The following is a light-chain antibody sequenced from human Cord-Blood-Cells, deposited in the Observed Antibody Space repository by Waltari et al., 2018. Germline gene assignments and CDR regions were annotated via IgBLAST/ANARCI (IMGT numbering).Light chain of an antibody. CDR1: SSDVGGCNY. CDR3: SSYTSSSTLV. J-gene: IGLJ3*02. CDR2: EVS. V-gene: IGLV2-14*01. Sequence: QSALTQHASVSGSPGQSITISCTGTSSDVGGCNYVSWYQQHPGKAPKLMLYEVSNPPSGVSNRFSGSKSGNTASLTISGLQAEDEADYYCSSYTSSSTLVFGGGTKLTVL.